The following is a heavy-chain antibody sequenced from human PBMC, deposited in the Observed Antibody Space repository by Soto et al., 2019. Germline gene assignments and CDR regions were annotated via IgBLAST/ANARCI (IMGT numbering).Heavy chain of an antibody. CDR3: APKGPEAWRLDY. J-gene: IGHJ4*02. Sequence: QITLKESGPTLVRPTQTLTLTCAFSGFSLSTSGVGVGWIRQPPGKALEWLALIYWDDSKHYSPSLRSRLTITKDTSKNQVVLTMTNMDPMDTGTYYCAPKGPEAWRLDYWGQGTLVTVSS. CDR2: IYWDDSK. CDR1: GFSLSTSGVG. V-gene: IGHV2-5*02.